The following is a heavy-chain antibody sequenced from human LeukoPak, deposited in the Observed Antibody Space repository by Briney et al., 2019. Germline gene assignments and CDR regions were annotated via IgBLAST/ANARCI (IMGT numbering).Heavy chain of an antibody. J-gene: IGHJ4*02. V-gene: IGHV4-4*07. D-gene: IGHD2-2*01. CDR1: GGSISSYY. CDR3: ASSIGYCSSTSCYGVYFDY. Sequence: PSETLSLTCTVSGGSISSYYWSWIRQPAGKGLEWIGRIYTSGSTNYNPSLKSRVTMSVDTSKNQFSLKLSSVTAADTAVYYCASSIGYCSSTSCYGVYFDYWGQGTLVTVSS. CDR2: IYTSGST.